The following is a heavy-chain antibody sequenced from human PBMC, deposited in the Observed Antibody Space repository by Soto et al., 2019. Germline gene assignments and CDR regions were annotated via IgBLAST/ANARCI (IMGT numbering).Heavy chain of an antibody. Sequence: QVQLVQSGAEVKKPGASVKISCKASGYTFTRYTMNWVRQAPGQRLEWMGWINPDNGNTKSSQKFQDRVIITRDTTASTAYMDLSSLRSEDTAVYYGARGIATGQLDPWCKGTLVTVSS. CDR3: ARGIATGQLDP. CDR2: INPDNGNT. CDR1: GYTFTRYT. J-gene: IGHJ5*02. D-gene: IGHD2-15*01. V-gene: IGHV1-3*01.